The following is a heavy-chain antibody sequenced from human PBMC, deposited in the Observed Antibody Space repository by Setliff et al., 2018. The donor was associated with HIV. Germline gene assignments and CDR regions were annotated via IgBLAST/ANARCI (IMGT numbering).Heavy chain of an antibody. CDR1: DGSITSSGSYY. CDR3: ARRGGISATLSVRAFDS. Sequence: SETLSLTCTVSDGSITSSGSYYWAWLRQPPGKGLEWIGSAYSSGSTYHSPSFKSRITISVDTSNNQFSLRLNSVTATDTAVYFCARRGGISATLSVRAFDSWGQGTLVTVSS. CDR2: AYSSGST. D-gene: IGHD6-13*01. V-gene: IGHV4-39*01. J-gene: IGHJ4*02.